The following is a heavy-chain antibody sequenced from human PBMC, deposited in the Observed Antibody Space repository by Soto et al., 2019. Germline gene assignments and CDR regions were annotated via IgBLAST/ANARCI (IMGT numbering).Heavy chain of an antibody. V-gene: IGHV4-39*01. CDR1: GGSISSSSYY. J-gene: IGHJ4*02. CDR2: IFYSGST. Sequence: SETLSLTCSVSGGSISSSSYYWGWIRQPPGKGLAWIGNIFYSGSTYYNPSLKSRVTISVDTSKNQFSLKLSSVTAAVTAVYYCARSSGGSYFDYWGQGTLVTVSS. D-gene: IGHD2-15*01. CDR3: ARSSGGSYFDY.